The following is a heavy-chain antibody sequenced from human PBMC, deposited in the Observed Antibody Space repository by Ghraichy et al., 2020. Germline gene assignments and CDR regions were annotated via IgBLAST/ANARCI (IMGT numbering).Heavy chain of an antibody. CDR3: ARGRIERGTMIVVVITTAFDI. V-gene: IGHV4-34*01. D-gene: IGHD3-22*01. CDR1: GGSFSGYY. J-gene: IGHJ3*02. CDR2: INHSGST. Sequence: SETLSLTCAVYGGSFSGYYWSWIRQPPGKGLEWIGEINHSGSTNYNPSLKSRVTISVDTSKNQFSLKLSSVTAADTAVYYCARGRIERGTMIVVVITTAFDIWGQGTMVTVSS.